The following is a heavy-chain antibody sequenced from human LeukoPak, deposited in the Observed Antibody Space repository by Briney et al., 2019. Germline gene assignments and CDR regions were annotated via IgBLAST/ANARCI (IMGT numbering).Heavy chain of an antibody. D-gene: IGHD2-15*01. Sequence: SETLSLTCAVYGGSFSGYYWSWIRQPPGKGLEWIGEINHSGSTNYNPSLKSRVTISVDTSMNQFSLKLSSVTAADTAVYYCARYGKLGYCSGGSCYAHYGMDVWGQGTTVTVFS. V-gene: IGHV4-34*01. CDR2: INHSGST. CDR3: ARYGKLGYCSGGSCYAHYGMDV. J-gene: IGHJ6*02. CDR1: GGSFSGYY.